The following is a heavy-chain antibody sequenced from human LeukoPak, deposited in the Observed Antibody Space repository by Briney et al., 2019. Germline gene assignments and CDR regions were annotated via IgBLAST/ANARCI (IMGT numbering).Heavy chain of an antibody. CDR2: LKQGGSQK. Sequence: GGSLRLSYAPSRFTLRTYWMRWVRQAQGKGLEAVAHLKQGGSQKYYVDPVKGRFTISRDSAKNPLYLQMNSVSAEDVAVYYCARGVTCDSGRGPHYSDYWGQGTLVTVSS. V-gene: IGHV3-7*01. J-gene: IGHJ4*02. D-gene: IGHD3-3*01. CDR3: ARGVTCDSGRGPHYSDY. CDR1: RFTLRTYW.